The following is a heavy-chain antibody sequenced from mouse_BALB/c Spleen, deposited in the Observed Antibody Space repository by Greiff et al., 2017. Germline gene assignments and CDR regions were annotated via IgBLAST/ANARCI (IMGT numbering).Heavy chain of an antibody. CDR3: ARLYYGNYLYAMDY. CDR1: GFTFSSFG. J-gene: IGHJ4*01. D-gene: IGHD2-1*01. CDR2: ISSGSSTI. V-gene: IGHV5-17*02. Sequence: EVQVVESGGGLVQPGGSRKLSCAASGFTFSSFGMHWVRQAPEKGLEWVAYISSGSSTIYYADTVKGRFTISRDNPKNTLFLQMTSLRSEDTAMYYCARLYYGNYLYAMDYWGQGTSVTVSS.